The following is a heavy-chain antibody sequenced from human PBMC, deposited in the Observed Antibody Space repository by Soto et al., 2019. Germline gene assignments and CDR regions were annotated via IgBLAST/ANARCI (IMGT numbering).Heavy chain of an antibody. J-gene: IGHJ5*02. V-gene: IGHV4-39*01. Sequence: QLQLQESGPGLVKPSETLSLTCTVSNGSISSAIYYWGWIRQPPGKGLEWIGSIHHSGSTYYNPSVQCRVTIPVDPSKTHFPRRLSSVTATDTAVYFCAGRSSLASVQVYFGEISNYNWFDPWGQGTLVTVSS. CDR3: AGRSSLASVQVYFGEISNYNWFDP. CDR2: IHHSGST. D-gene: IGHD3-10*01. CDR1: NGSISSAIYY.